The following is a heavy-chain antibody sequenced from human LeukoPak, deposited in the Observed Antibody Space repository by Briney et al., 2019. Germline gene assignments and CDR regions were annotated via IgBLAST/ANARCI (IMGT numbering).Heavy chain of an antibody. D-gene: IGHD3-22*01. J-gene: IGHJ4*02. CDR3: ARGTGTTWSPMYYYDSSGYYYLDY. V-gene: IGHV1-18*01. Sequence: ASVKVSCKASGYTFTSYGISWVRQAPGQGLEWMGWISAYNGNTNYAQKLQGRVTMTTDTSTSTAYMELRSLRSDDTAVYYCARGTGTTWSPMYYYDSSGYYYLDYWGQGTLVTVSS. CDR1: GYTFTSYG. CDR2: ISAYNGNT.